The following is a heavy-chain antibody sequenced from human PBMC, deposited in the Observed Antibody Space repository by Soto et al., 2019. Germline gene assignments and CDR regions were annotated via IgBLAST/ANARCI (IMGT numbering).Heavy chain of an antibody. CDR2: ISTYNGNT. CDR1: GYTFTTYG. J-gene: IGHJ5*02. CDR3: ARDLPHYYDSSGPNWFDP. Sequence: GASVKVSCKASGYTFTTYGIAWVRQAPGQGLEWMGWISTYNGNTKYAQNLRGRVTMTTDTSTSTAYMELRSLRSDDTAVYYCARDLPHYYDSSGPNWFDPWGQGTLVTVSS. V-gene: IGHV1-18*01. D-gene: IGHD3-22*01.